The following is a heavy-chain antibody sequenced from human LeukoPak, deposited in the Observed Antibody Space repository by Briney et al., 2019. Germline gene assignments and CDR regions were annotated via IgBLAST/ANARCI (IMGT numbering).Heavy chain of an antibody. CDR2: TSGSGGST. J-gene: IGHJ4*02. V-gene: IGHV3-23*01. Sequence: GGSLRLSCAASGFTFSSYAMSWVRQAPGKGLERVSATSGSGGSTYYADSVKGRFTISRDNSKNTLYLQMNSLRAEDTAIYYCAKAVVGVAAIVYWGQGTLVTVSS. D-gene: IGHD2-15*01. CDR3: AKAVVGVAAIVY. CDR1: GFTFSSYA.